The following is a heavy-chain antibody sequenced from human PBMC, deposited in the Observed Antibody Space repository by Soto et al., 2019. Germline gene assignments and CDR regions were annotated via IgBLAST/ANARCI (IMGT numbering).Heavy chain of an antibody. D-gene: IGHD4-17*01. J-gene: IGHJ5*02. CDR2: IIPIFGTA. CDR1: GGTFSSYA. Sequence: QVQLVQSGAEVKKPGSSVKVSCKASGGTFSSYAISWVRQAPGQGLEWMGGIIPIFGTANYAQKFQGRVTITADESTSTAYMERSSLRSEDTAVYYCAREGGGTDDYGDYRLFDPWGQGTLVTVSS. V-gene: IGHV1-69*01. CDR3: AREGGGTDDYGDYRLFDP.